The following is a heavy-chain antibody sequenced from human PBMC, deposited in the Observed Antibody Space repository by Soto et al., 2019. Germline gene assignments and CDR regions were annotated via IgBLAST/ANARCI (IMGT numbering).Heavy chain of an antibody. CDR1: GFTFSSYA. V-gene: IGHV3-23*01. J-gene: IGHJ6*02. CDR2: ISGSGGST. CDR3: AKDERVCSGGSCYSLYYYYYGMDV. Sequence: GSLRLSCAASGFTFSSYAMSWVRQAPGKGLEWVSAISGSGGSTYYADSVKGRFTISRDNSKNTLYLQMNSLRAEDTAVYYCAKDERVCSGGSCYSLYYYYYGMDVWGQGTTVTVSS. D-gene: IGHD2-15*01.